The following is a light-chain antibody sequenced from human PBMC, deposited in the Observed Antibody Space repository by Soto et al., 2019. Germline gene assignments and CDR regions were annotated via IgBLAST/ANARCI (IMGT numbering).Light chain of an antibody. CDR2: SNN. V-gene: IGLV1-44*01. J-gene: IGLJ2*01. CDR1: SSNIGSNT. CDR3: AAWDDSLNGPNVV. Sequence: QSVLTQPPSASGTPGQRVTISCSGSSSNIGSNTVNWYQQLPGTAPKHLIYSNNQRPSGVPDRFSGSKSGTSASLAISGLQSEDEADYYCAAWDDSLNGPNVVFGGGTKVTVL.